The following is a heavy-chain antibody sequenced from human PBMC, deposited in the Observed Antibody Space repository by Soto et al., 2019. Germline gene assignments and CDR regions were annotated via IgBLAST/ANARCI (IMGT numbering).Heavy chain of an antibody. V-gene: IGHV4-59*01. CDR2: IYYSGST. CDR1: GGSITTYY. J-gene: IGHJ4*02. Sequence: SETLSLTCTVSGGSITTYYWSWIRQPPGKGLEWIGYIYYSGSTSYNPSLKSRVTISVDTSKNQFSLKLSSVTAADTAVYYCARLDPGEIFDYWGQGTLVTVSS. D-gene: IGHD1-1*01. CDR3: ARLDPGEIFDY.